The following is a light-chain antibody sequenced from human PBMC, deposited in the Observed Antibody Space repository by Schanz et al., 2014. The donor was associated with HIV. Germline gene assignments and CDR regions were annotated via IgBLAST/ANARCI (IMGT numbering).Light chain of an antibody. V-gene: IGLV2-8*01. CDR3: SSYAGSTVV. Sequence: QSVLTQPPSASGSPGQSVTISCTGTSSDVGGYNYLSWYQQHPGKAPKLMIYEVTKRPSGVSNRFSGSKSGNTASLTISGLQAEDEADYYCSSYAGSTVVFGGGTKLTVL. CDR1: SSDVGGYNY. J-gene: IGLJ2*01. CDR2: EVT.